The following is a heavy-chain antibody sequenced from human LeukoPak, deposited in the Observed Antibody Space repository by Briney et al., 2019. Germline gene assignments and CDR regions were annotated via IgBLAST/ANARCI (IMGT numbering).Heavy chain of an antibody. CDR1: GFTFSSYA. Sequence: HPGGSLRLSCAASGFTFSSYAMHWVRQAPGKGLEWVAVISYDGSNKYYADSVKGRFTISRDNSKNTLYLQMNSLRAEDTAVYYCANGVGATIWGQGTLVTVSS. D-gene: IGHD1-26*01. V-gene: IGHV3-30-3*01. CDR3: ANGVGATI. J-gene: IGHJ4*02. CDR2: ISYDGSNK.